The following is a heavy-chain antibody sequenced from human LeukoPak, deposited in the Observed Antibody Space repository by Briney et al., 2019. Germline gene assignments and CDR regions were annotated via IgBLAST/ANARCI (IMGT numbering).Heavy chain of an antibody. Sequence: PGGSLRLSCAASGFTFSSYEMNWVRQAPGKGLEWVSYISSSSSTIYYADSVKGRFTISRDNAKNSLYLQMNSLRAEDTAVYYCARCYRYYYVSGAFDIWGQGTMVTVSS. CDR3: ARCYRYYYVSGAFDI. J-gene: IGHJ3*02. CDR2: ISSSSSTI. D-gene: IGHD3-22*01. V-gene: IGHV3-48*03. CDR1: GFTFSSYE.